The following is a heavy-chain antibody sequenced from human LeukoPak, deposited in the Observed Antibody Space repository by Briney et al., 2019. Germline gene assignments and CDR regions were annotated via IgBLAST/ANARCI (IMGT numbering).Heavy chain of an antibody. Sequence: ASVKVSCKASGGTFSSYAISWVRQAPGQGLEWMGWINPNSGGTNYAQKFQGRVTMTRDTSISTAYMELSRLRSDDTAVYYCAREPVPAAIDNWFDPWGQGTLVTVSS. J-gene: IGHJ5*02. CDR3: AREPVPAAIDNWFDP. D-gene: IGHD2-2*01. CDR1: GGTFSSYA. CDR2: INPNSGGT. V-gene: IGHV1-2*02.